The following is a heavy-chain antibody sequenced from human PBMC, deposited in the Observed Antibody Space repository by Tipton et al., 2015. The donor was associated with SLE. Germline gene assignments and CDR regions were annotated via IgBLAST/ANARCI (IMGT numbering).Heavy chain of an antibody. J-gene: IGHJ3*02. Sequence: TLSLTCSVSGGSISFYYWSWIRQPPGKGLEWIGEINHSGSTNYNPSLKSRVTISVDTSKNQFSLKLSSVTAADTAVYYCAGVSRDAFEIWGQGTMVTVSS. D-gene: IGHD5/OR15-5a*01. V-gene: IGHV4-34*01. CDR3: AGVSRDAFEI. CDR2: INHSGST. CDR1: GGSISFYY.